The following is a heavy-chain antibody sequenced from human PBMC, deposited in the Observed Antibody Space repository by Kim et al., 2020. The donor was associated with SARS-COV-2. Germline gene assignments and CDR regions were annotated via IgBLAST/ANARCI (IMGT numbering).Heavy chain of an antibody. J-gene: IGHJ4*02. D-gene: IGHD2-21*01. CDR2: NP. V-gene: IGHV7-4-1*02. Sequence: NPTYAQGFTGRFVFSLDTSVSTTYLQISSLKAEDTAVYYCARSKGIFPDYWGQGTLVTVSS. CDR3: ARSKGIFPDY.